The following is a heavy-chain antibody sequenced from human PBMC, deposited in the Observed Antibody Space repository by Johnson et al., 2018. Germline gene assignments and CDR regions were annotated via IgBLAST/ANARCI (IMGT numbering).Heavy chain of an antibody. V-gene: IGHV3-7*01. D-gene: IGHD4-23*01. CDR1: GFTFSTYW. CDR3: ARDSGGNIPGAFEI. Sequence: EVQLLESGGGLVQPGRSLRLSCAASGFTFSTYWMSWVRQAPGKGLEWVANIKEDGSEKHYVDSVKGRFTISRDNAKNSLYLQMNSRRAEDSAVFYCARDSGGNIPGAFEIWGQGTMVTVSS. CDR2: IKEDGSEK. J-gene: IGHJ3*02.